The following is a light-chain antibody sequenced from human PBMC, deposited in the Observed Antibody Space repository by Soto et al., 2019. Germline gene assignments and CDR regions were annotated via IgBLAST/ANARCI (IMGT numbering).Light chain of an antibody. V-gene: IGKV3-20*01. CDR2: GAS. J-gene: IGKJ2*01. CDR3: QQYGSSPPFT. CDR1: HVVSSNF. Sequence: EVVLTQSPGTLSLSPGERATLSCRASHVVSSNFFAWYQQKPGQAPRLLIYGASSRATGIPDRFSGSGSGTDFTLTISRLEPEDFAVYYCQQYGSSPPFTFGQGTKLEIK.